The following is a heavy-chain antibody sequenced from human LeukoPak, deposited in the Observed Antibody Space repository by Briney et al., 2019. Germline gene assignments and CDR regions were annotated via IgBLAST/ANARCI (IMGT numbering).Heavy chain of an antibody. V-gene: IGHV3-9*01. J-gene: IGHJ4*02. Sequence: DXXAMHWVRQAXGXGLEWVSGISWNSGSIGYADSVKGRFTISRDNAKNSLYLQMNSLRAEDTALYYCAKSDARIAAAGIHYWGQGTLVTVSS. D-gene: IGHD6-13*01. CDR3: AKSDARIAAAGIHY. CDR1: DXXA. CDR2: ISWNSGSI.